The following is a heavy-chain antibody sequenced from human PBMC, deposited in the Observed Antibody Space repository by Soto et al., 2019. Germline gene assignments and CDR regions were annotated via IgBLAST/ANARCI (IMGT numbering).Heavy chain of an antibody. CDR2: LVVGSGNT. CDR1: GFMFTSSA. CDR3: AAVPVLRFLKWLLAYFDY. Sequence: SVKVSCKTSGFMFTSSAVQWVRQARGQRLEWIGWLVVGSGNTHYAQHFQERVTLTRDMTTGTAYMELSSLRSEDTAVYYCAAVPVLRFLKWLLAYFDYWGQGTMVTVSS. V-gene: IGHV1-58*01. J-gene: IGHJ4*02. D-gene: IGHD3-3*01.